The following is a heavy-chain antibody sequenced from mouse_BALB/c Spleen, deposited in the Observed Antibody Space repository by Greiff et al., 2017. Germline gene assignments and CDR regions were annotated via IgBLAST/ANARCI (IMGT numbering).Heavy chain of an antibody. CDR1: GFTFSSYG. D-gene: IGHD2-1*01. CDR3: ASTPYGNFSWFAY. Sequence: EVQLQESGGGLVQPGGSLKLSCAASGFTFSSYGMSWVRQTPDKRLELVATINSNGGSTYYPDSVKGRFTISRDNAKNTLYLQMSSLKSEDTAMYYCASTPYGNFSWFAYWGQGTLVTVSA. V-gene: IGHV5-6-3*01. J-gene: IGHJ3*01. CDR2: INSNGGST.